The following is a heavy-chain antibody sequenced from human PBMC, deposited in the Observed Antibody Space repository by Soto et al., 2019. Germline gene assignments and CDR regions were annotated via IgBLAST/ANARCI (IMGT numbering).Heavy chain of an antibody. D-gene: IGHD3-22*01. Sequence: QVQLQESGPGLVKPSQTLSLTCTVSGGSISSGGYYWSWIRQHPGKGLEWIGYIYYSGSTYYNPSLKRRVTISVDTSKNQFSLKLSSVTAADTAVYYCARDAHQYYYDSSGYWGPFDYWGQGTLVTVSS. J-gene: IGHJ4*02. CDR2: IYYSGST. V-gene: IGHV4-31*03. CDR1: GGSISSGGYY. CDR3: ARDAHQYYYDSSGYWGPFDY.